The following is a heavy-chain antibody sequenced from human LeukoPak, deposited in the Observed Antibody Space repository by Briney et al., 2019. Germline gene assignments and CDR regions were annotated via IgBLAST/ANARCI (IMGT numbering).Heavy chain of an antibody. D-gene: IGHD2-2*01. J-gene: IGHJ4*02. CDR3: ARSIPAGNRR. CDR2: ISSSGSTI. CDR1: GFTFSDCY. V-gene: IGHV3-11*01. Sequence: GGSLRLSCAASGFTFSDCYMSWIRQAPGKGLGWVSYISSSGSTIDYADSVRGRFTISRDNAKNSLYLQMNSLRAEDTAVYYCARSIPAGNRRWGQGTLVTVSS.